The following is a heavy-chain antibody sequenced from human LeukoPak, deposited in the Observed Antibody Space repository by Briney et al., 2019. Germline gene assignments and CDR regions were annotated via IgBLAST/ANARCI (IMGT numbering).Heavy chain of an antibody. D-gene: IGHD3-10*01. CDR3: ARVRYYGSGSYYLYIDY. CDR2: ISSSSSYI. CDR1: GFTFSSYS. Sequence: GSLRLSCAASGFTFSSYSMNWVRQAPGKGLEWVSSISSSSSYIYYADSVKGRFTISRDNAKNSLYLQMNSLRAEDTAVYYCARVRYYGSGSYYLYIDYWGQGTLVTVSS. V-gene: IGHV3-21*01. J-gene: IGHJ4*02.